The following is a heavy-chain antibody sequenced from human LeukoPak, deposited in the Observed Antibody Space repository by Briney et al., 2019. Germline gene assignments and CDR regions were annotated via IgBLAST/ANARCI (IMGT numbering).Heavy chain of an antibody. V-gene: IGHV3-15*01. D-gene: IGHD1-1*01. CDR3: TTYFPTGEDY. J-gene: IGHJ4*02. Sequence: RGSLRLSCAASGFTFSNAWMSWVRQAPGKGLEWVGRIKSKTDGGKTDYAAPVKGRFTISRDDSKNTLYLQMNSLKTEATAVYYCTTYFPTGEDYWGQGTLVTVSS. CDR2: IKSKTDGGKT. CDR1: GFTFSNAW.